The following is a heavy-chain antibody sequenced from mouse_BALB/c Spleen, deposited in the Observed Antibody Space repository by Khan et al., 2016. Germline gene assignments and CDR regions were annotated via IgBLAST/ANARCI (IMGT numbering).Heavy chain of an antibody. V-gene: IGHV5-6-3*01. CDR3: ARVYYYGSPYFDY. Sequence: EVELVVSGGGLVQPGGSLKLSCAASGFTFSNSGMSWVRQTPDKRLELVATINSNGGNTYYPDSVKGRFTISRDNSNNTLYLQMSSLKSEDTAMYYCARVYYYGSPYFDYWGQGTTLTVSS. CDR2: INSNGGNT. J-gene: IGHJ2*01. CDR1: GFTFSNSG. D-gene: IGHD1-1*01.